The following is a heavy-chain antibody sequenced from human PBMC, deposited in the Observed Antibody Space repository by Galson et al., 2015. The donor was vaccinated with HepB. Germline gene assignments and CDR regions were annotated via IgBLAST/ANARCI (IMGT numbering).Heavy chain of an antibody. CDR1: GFTFSSYA. D-gene: IGHD3-22*01. CDR3: AGVGYYDSSGYLQGHYYYYYGMDV. CDR2: ISYDGSNK. J-gene: IGHJ6*02. Sequence: SLRLSCAASGFTFSSYAMHWVRQAPGKGLEWVAVISYDGSNKYYADSVKGRFTISRDNSKNTLYLQMNSLRAEDTAVYYCAGVGYYDSSGYLQGHYYYYYGMDVWGQGTTVTVSS. V-gene: IGHV3-30-3*01.